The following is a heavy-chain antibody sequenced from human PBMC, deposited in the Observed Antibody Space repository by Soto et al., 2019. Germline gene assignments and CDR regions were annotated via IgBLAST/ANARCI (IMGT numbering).Heavy chain of an antibody. J-gene: IGHJ5*02. D-gene: IGHD3-3*01. V-gene: IGHV1-18*01. Sequence: ASVKVSCKASGYTFTSYAISWVQQAPGQGLEWMGWISAYNGNTNYAQKLQGRVTMTTDTSTSTAYMELRSLRSDDTAVYYCAHANTIFGVVHWFDPWGQGTLVTVSS. CDR2: ISAYNGNT. CDR3: AHANTIFGVVHWFDP. CDR1: GYTFTSYA.